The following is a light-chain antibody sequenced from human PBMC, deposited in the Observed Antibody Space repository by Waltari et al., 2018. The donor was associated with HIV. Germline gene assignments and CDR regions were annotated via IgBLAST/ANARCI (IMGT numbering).Light chain of an antibody. CDR3: SSYSSTTGHVV. CDR1: TADIAGDHH. J-gene: IGLJ2*01. Sequence: QSGLAQPASVSGSLGETIALVCTGSTADIAGDHHVSWYQQYTGKPPRLLIYDVNQRPSGISDRFSGSRSGNTASLTISGLLTDDESEYFCSSYSSTTGHVVFGGGTKVTVL. V-gene: IGLV2-14*03. CDR2: DVN.